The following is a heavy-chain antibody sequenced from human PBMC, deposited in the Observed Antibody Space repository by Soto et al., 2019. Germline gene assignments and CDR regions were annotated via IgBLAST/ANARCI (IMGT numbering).Heavy chain of an antibody. CDR1: GGSVSNGYYY. CDR3: ARIEVATIL. V-gene: IGHV4-61*01. Sequence: SETLSLTCTVSGGSVSNGYYYWSWIRQPPGKGLECIGYIHYSGSTNYNPSLKSRVTISVDTSKNQFSLKLSSVTAADTAVYYCARIEVATILWGQGTLVTVSS. J-gene: IGHJ4*02. D-gene: IGHD5-12*01. CDR2: IHYSGST.